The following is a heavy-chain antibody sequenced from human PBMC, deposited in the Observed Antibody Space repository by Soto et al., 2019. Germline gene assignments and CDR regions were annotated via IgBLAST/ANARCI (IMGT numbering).Heavy chain of an antibody. V-gene: IGHV1-2*02. D-gene: IGHD1-7*01. Sequence: QVRLMQSGPEVRRPGASVTVSCKASGYTFTHYFIHWVRRAPGQGLEWMGYINPKSGDTHYSQTFRGRVSMTRDTSTDTANMGLSSIKSDDTAVYFCARVPGHKNSRGDFWGQGTAITVSS. CDR3: ARVPGHKNSRGDF. CDR2: INPKSGDT. J-gene: IGHJ4*02. CDR1: GYTFTHYF.